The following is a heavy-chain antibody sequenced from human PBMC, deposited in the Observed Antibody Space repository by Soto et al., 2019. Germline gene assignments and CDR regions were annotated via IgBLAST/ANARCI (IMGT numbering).Heavy chain of an antibody. CDR1: GFTFSSYG. V-gene: IGHV3-30*03. CDR3: AMSADYGGNAYFDY. J-gene: IGHJ4*02. CDR2: ISYDGSNK. D-gene: IGHD4-17*01. Sequence: QVQLVESGGGVVQPGRSLRLSCAASGFTFSSYGMHWVRQAPGKGREWVAVISYDGSNKYYADSVKGRFTISRDNSKNTLYLQMNSLRAEDTAVYYCAMSADYGGNAYFDYWGQGTLVTVSS.